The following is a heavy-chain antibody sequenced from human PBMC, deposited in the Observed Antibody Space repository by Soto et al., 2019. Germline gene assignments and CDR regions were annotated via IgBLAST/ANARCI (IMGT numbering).Heavy chain of an antibody. CDR3: TRLTEAVTTFVY. V-gene: IGHV3-7*03. J-gene: IGHJ4*02. CDR2: INQYGSVK. CDR1: GFALSPYW. D-gene: IGHD1-1*01. Sequence: WWSLRLSFESSGFALSPYWMSWVRQAPGKGLEWVASINQYGSVKHYVDSVRGRFTISRDNAKNSLFLQMNSLSAEDTAVYYCTRLTEAVTTFVYWGQGTPVTSPQ.